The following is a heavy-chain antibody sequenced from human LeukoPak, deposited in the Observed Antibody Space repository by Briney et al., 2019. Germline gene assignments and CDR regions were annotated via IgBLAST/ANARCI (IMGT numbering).Heavy chain of an antibody. D-gene: IGHD3-22*01. CDR3: ARRGYIDSSVYDY. V-gene: IGHV3-21*01. Sequence: GGSLRLSCAGSGFSFSNYAMNWVRQAPGKGLEWVSSISGSSSDIYYADSMKGRLTISRDNAKNSVYLQINSLRAEDTAIYYCARRGYIDSSVYDYWGQGTLVTVSS. J-gene: IGHJ4*02. CDR1: GFSFSNYA. CDR2: ISGSSSDI.